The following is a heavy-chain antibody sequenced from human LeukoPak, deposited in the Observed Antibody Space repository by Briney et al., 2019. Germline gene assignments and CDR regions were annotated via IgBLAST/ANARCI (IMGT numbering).Heavy chain of an antibody. CDR3: ARYHDKASNFDY. V-gene: IGHV4-59*01. CDR1: GGSISSYY. J-gene: IGHJ4*02. Sequence: SETLSLTCTVSGGSISSYYWSWIRQPPGKGLEWIGYIYYSGSTNYNPSLKSRVTISVDTSKNQFSLKLSSVTAADTAVYYCARYHDKASNFDYWGQGTLVTVSS. CDR2: IYYSGST. D-gene: IGHD3-22*01.